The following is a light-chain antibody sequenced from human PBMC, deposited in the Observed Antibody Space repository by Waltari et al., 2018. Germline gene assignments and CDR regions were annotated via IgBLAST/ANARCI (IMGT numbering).Light chain of an antibody. CDR3: QSFDSDLYWM. CDR1: SPNIGARYD. CDR2: GSF. J-gene: IGLJ3*02. V-gene: IGLV1-40*01. Sequence: QSMLTQPPSVSGAPGQRVTISCTGRSPNIGARYDVHWYQHLPGTAPKRLIYGSFNRPSGVPDRFSGSKSATSASLAITGLQAEDEADYYCQSFDSDLYWMFGGGTKLTVL.